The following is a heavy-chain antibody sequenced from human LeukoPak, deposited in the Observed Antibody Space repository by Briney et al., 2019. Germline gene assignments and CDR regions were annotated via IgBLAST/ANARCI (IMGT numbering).Heavy chain of an antibody. Sequence: GRSLRLSCAASGFTFSSYAMPWVRQAPGKGLEWVAVISYDGSNKYYADSVKGRFTISRDNSKHPLYLKMNSLRAEDTAVYYCARDRIGGYYDSSGFFDYWGQGTLVTVSS. CDR3: ARDRIGGYYDSSGFFDY. J-gene: IGHJ4*02. CDR1: GFTFSSYA. D-gene: IGHD3-22*01. V-gene: IGHV3-30*07. CDR2: ISYDGSNK.